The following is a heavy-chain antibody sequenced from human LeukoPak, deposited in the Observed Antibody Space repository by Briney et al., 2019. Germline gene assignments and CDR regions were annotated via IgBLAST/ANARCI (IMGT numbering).Heavy chain of an antibody. CDR2: MYYSGSN. CDR3: ARGGGSYPIDY. D-gene: IGHD1-26*01. J-gene: IGHJ4*02. Sequence: SETLSLTCTVSGGSISSSSYDWGGSRQPPGKGVEWIESMYYSGSNYENPYRKSQITISVDRTKNEFSLKLSSVTAADTAVYYCARGGGSYPIDYWGQGTLVTVSS. CDR1: GGSISSSSYD. V-gene: IGHV4-39*01.